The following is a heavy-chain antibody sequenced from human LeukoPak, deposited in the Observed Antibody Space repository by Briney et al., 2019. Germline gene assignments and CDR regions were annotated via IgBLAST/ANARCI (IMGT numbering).Heavy chain of an antibody. J-gene: IGHJ3*02. CDR2: IYSGGST. V-gene: IGHV3-66*02. D-gene: IGHD1-26*01. Sequence: GGSLRLSCAASGFTVSSNYMSWVRRAPGKGLEWVSVIYSGGSTYYADSVKGRFTISRDNSKNTLYLQMNSLRAEDTAVYYCASPTRYSGSYYWNLAVDIWGQGTMVTVSS. CDR3: ASPTRYSGSYYWNLAVDI. CDR1: GFTVSSNY.